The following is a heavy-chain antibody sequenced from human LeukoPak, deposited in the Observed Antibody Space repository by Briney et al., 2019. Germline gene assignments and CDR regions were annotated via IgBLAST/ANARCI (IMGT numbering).Heavy chain of an antibody. V-gene: IGHV4-59*12. CDR1: GDSINNYH. CDR3: ASLWAVRGVKPKYDP. D-gene: IGHD3-10*01. CDR2: ISNSGST. Sequence: PSETLTLTCSVSGDSINNYHWSWIRQPPGKGLEWIAYISNSGSTDYNPSLKSRVTISVDTSKNQFSLKLSSVTAADTAVYYCASLWAVRGVKPKYDPWGQGTLVTVSS. J-gene: IGHJ5*02.